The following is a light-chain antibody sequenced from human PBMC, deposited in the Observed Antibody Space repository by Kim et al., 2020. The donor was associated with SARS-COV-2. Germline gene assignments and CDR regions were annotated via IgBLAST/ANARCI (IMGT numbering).Light chain of an antibody. CDR2: DAS. V-gene: IGKV1-39*01. CDR1: QRISSS. J-gene: IGKJ1*01. CDR3: QQSYTFPRT. Sequence: DIQMTQSPWSLSASVGDRVTITCRTSQRISSSLNWYQQKPGTAPKLLIYDASGLQSGVPSRFSGSGSGTDFTLTINGLQPEDFATYFCQQSYTFPRTFGQGTKVDIK.